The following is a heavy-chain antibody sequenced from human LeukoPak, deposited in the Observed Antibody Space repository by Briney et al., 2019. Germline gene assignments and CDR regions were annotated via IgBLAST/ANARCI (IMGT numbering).Heavy chain of an antibody. J-gene: IGHJ4*02. D-gene: IGHD5-18*01. CDR2: INPNSGT. V-gene: IGHV1-2*02. CDR3: ARDLRYGFR. CDR1: GYTFTGYY. Sequence: ASVKVSCKASGYTFTGYYMHWVRQAPGQGLEWMGWINPNSGTKYAEKFQGRVTMTRDTSLSIASMELRSLRSDDTAVYYCARDLRYGFRWGQGTLVTVSS.